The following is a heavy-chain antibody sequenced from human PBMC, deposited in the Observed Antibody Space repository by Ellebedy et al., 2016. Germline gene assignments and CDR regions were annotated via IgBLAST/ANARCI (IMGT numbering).Heavy chain of an antibody. CDR3: ARDLSGVFRGSYYFDY. Sequence: ASVKVSCKTSGYNFGHNYVHWVRQAPGQGLEWMGMINPTDGDTIYAQRFEGRITLTRDTSTTSVFMELSSLTSEDTAVFYCARDLSGVFRGSYYFDYWGQGSLVTVSS. CDR1: GYNFGHNY. CDR2: INPTDGDT. J-gene: IGHJ4*02. D-gene: IGHD1-26*01. V-gene: IGHV1-46*01.